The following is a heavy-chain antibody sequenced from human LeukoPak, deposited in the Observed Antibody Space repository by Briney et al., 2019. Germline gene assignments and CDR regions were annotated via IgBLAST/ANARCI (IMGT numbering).Heavy chain of an antibody. CDR1: GYRFTKYW. J-gene: IGHJ4*02. CDR3: ARHKRGGSSGSNYFDY. D-gene: IGHD6-19*01. Sequence: GESLKISCKGSGYRFTKYWIGWVRQMPGKGLEWMGIVNPGDSDTRYSPSFQGQVTISADKSISTAYLQWSSLKASDTAMYYCARHKRGGSSGSNYFDYWGQGTLVTVSS. CDR2: VNPGDSDT. V-gene: IGHV5-51*01.